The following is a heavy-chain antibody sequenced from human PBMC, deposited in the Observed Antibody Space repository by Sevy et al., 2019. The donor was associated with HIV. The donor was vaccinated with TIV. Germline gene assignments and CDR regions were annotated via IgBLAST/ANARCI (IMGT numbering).Heavy chain of an antibody. D-gene: IGHD3-3*01. Sequence: WETLSLTCTVSGGSISSYYWSWIQQPAGKELEWIGRIHTSGSTNYNPSLKSRVTMSVDTSKNQFSLKLSSVTAADTALYYCARDIEKDYDFLSGYRYYGMDVWGQGTTVTVSS. CDR2: IHTSGST. CDR3: ARDIEKDYDFLSGYRYYGMDV. CDR1: GGSISSYY. V-gene: IGHV4-4*07. J-gene: IGHJ6*02.